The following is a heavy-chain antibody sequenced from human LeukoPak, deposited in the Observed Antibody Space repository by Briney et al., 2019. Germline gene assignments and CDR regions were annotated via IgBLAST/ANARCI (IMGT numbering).Heavy chain of an antibody. D-gene: IGHD4-17*01. CDR2: IYPDDSDT. J-gene: IGHJ4*02. CDR3: ARPRRTLSGDATDFDY. V-gene: IGHV5-51*01. Sequence: GESLKISCKGSAYTFTNYWIVWVRHMPGKGLEWMGIIYPDDSDTRYSPPFQGHVTISADKSINTAYLQWSSLKASDTDMYYCARPRRTLSGDATDFDYWGQGTLLTVSS. CDR1: AYTFTNYW.